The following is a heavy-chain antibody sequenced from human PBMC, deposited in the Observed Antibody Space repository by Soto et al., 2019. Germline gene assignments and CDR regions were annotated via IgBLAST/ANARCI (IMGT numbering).Heavy chain of an antibody. V-gene: IGHV4-34*01. J-gene: IGHJ4*02. CDR1: GGSFSGYY. D-gene: IGHD5-12*01. Sequence: AVYGGSFSGYYWSWIRQPPGKGLEWIGGINHSGSTNYNPSLKSRVTISVDTSKNQFSLKLSSVTAADTAVYYCARGGGEDIVATTRPQYYFDYWGQGTLVTVSS. CDR2: INHSGST. CDR3: ARGGGEDIVATTRPQYYFDY.